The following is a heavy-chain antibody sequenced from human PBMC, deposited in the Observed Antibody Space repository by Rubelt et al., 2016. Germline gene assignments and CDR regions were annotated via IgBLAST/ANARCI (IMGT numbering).Heavy chain of an antibody. V-gene: IGHV4-34*01. D-gene: IGHD6-13*01. Sequence: QVQLQQWGAGLLKPSETLSLTCAVYGGSFSGYYWSWIRQPPGKGLEWIGEINHSGSTNYNPSLKSRVTISVETYKTQCSQKLSYVTAAETAVYDCARGLARAAAAPRRLWFDPWGQGTLVTVSS. CDR2: INHSGST. CDR3: ARGLARAAAAPRRLWFDP. CDR1: GGSFSGYY. J-gene: IGHJ5*02.